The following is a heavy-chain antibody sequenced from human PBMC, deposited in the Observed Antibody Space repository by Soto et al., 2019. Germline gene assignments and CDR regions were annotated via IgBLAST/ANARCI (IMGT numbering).Heavy chain of an antibody. CDR2: IKSKTDGGTT. CDR1: GFTFSNAW. V-gene: IGHV3-15*01. CDR3: YSSDIWTGCRAAGMDV. J-gene: IGHJ6*02. Sequence: EVQLVESGGGLVKPGGSLRLSCAASGFTFSNAWMSWVRQAPGKGLEWVGRIKSKTDGGTTDYAAPVKGRFTISRDDSDDTLYLQMIRLNTVDTAVYYCYSSDIWTGCRAAGMDVWGQGTTVTVSS. D-gene: IGHD3-9*01.